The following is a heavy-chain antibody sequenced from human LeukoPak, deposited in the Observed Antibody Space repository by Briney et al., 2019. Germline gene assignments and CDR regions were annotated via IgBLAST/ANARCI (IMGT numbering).Heavy chain of an antibody. CDR1: GFTFSSYA. Sequence: GGSLRLSCAASGFTFSSYAMSWVRQALGKGLEWVSAISGSGGSTYYADSVKGRFTISRDNSKNTLYLQMNSLRAEDTAVYYCAKDFRTYYYDSSGYYGDYWGQGTLVTVSS. CDR3: AKDFRTYYYDSSGYYGDY. D-gene: IGHD3-22*01. J-gene: IGHJ4*02. V-gene: IGHV3-23*01. CDR2: ISGSGGST.